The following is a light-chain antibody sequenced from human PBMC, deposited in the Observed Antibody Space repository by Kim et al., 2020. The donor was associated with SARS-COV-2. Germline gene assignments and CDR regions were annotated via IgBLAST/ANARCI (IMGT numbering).Light chain of an antibody. J-gene: IGKJ4*01. CDR2: DAS. Sequence: DIQMTQSPSSLSASVGDTVTITCQASQDVTNYLNWFQQKPGKAPQLLIYDASTLETGVPSRFSGSGSGTEFTITISSLQPEDVATYYCQHYDDLPLTFGGGTKVDIK. V-gene: IGKV1-33*01. CDR3: QHYDDLPLT. CDR1: QDVTNY.